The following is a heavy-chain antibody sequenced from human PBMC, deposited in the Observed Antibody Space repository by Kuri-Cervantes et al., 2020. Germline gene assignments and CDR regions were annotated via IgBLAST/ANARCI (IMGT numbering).Heavy chain of an antibody. D-gene: IGHD3-22*01. CDR3: ARGPVYDSSGYSTY. CDR1: GFTFSNYN. CDR2: ISRSNNI. Sequence: GESLKISCSTSGFTFSNYNMNWVRQAPGKGLEWVSSISRSNNIYYADSVKGRFTIYRDNGKNSLYLQMNSLRAEDTAVYYCARGPVYDSSGYSTYWGQGTLVTVSS. V-gene: IGHV3-69-1*01. J-gene: IGHJ4*02.